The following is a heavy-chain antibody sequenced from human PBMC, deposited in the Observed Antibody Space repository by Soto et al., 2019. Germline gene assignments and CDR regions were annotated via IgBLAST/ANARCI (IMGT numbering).Heavy chain of an antibody. CDR1: GYTFTSYG. Sequence: QVQLVQSGAEVKKPGASVKVSCKASGYTFTSYGISWVRQAPGQGLEWMGWISAYNGNTNYAQKLQVRVTMTTDSSTSTAYMELRSLRSDDTAVYYCAREGDSSSSYYYYYMDVWGKGTTVTVSS. CDR2: ISAYNGNT. CDR3: AREGDSSSSYYYYYMDV. D-gene: IGHD6-6*01. J-gene: IGHJ6*03. V-gene: IGHV1-18*01.